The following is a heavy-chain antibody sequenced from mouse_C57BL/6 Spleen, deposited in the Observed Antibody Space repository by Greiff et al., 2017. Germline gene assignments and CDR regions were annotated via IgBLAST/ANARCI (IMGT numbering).Heavy chain of an antibody. V-gene: IGHV1-82*01. CDR2: IYPGDGDT. D-gene: IGHD2-1*01. J-gene: IGHJ2*01. CDR3: ARSVDGNYLFDY. CDR1: GYAFSSSW. Sequence: QVQLQQSGPELVKPGASVKISCKASGYAFSSSWMNWVKQRPGKGLEWIGRIYPGDGDTNYNGKFKGKATLTADKSSSTAYMQLSSLTSEDSAVYFCARSVDGNYLFDYWGQGTTLTVSS.